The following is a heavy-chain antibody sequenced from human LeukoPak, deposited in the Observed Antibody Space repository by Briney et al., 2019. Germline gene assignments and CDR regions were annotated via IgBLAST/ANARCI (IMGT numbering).Heavy chain of an antibody. J-gene: IGHJ4*02. Sequence: GGSLRLSCAASGFTFSSYAMSWVRQAPGKGLEWVADIKEDGSEKYYVDSVKGRFTISRDNAKNSLYLQMNSLRAEDTALYHCAREDCSASSCSLDYWGQGTLVTVSS. D-gene: IGHD2-15*01. V-gene: IGHV3-7*03. CDR3: AREDCSASSCSLDY. CDR2: IKEDGSEK. CDR1: GFTFSSYA.